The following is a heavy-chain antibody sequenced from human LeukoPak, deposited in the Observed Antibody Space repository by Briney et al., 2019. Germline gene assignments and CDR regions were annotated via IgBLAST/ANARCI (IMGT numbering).Heavy chain of an antibody. V-gene: IGHV4-34*01. D-gene: IGHD3-10*01. CDR2: ISHSGAT. Sequence: PSETLSLTCAVYGESFSYYFWSWIRQPPGKGLEWIVEISHSGATNYNPTLKTPVTISVDPSKKQLSLRLSSVTAADTAVYYCARGGRIPLVRGISPRVYFDYWGQGTLVTVSS. CDR3: ARGGRIPLVRGISPRVYFDY. CDR1: GESFSYYF. J-gene: IGHJ4*02.